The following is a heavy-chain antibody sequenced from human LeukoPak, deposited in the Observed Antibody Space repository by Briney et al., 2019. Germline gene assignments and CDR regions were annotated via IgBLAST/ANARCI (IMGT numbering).Heavy chain of an antibody. V-gene: IGHV4-61*02. CDR1: GGSISSGSYY. CDR3: ARSFDTHAFDI. CDR2: ISSSGST. J-gene: IGHJ3*02. Sequence: SETLSLTCTVSGGSISSGSYYWSWIRQPAGKGLEWIGRISSSGSTNYNPSLKSRVAMSIGTSRNHFSLKLTSVTAADTAIYYCARSFDTHAFDIWGQGTVVTVSS.